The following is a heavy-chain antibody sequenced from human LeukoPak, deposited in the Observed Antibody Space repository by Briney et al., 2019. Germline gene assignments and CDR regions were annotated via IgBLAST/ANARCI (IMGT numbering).Heavy chain of an antibody. Sequence: GGSLRLSCAASGFTFSIYAMSWVRQAPGKGLEWISVYIDGTTYYADSVKGRFTISRDQANNTLYLQMNTLRDEDTAVYYCARGPRYSFYWGQGTLVSVSS. CDR3: ARGPRYSFY. J-gene: IGHJ4*02. D-gene: IGHD6-13*01. V-gene: IGHV3-23*03. CDR1: GFTFSIYA. CDR2: YIDGTT.